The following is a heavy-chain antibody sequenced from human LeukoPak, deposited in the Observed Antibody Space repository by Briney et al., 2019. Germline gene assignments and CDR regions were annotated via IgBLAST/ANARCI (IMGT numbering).Heavy chain of an antibody. CDR3: AGGLSYYYGSSGPGGFDY. Sequence: PGGSLRLSCAASGFTFSSYSMNWVRQAPGKGLEWVSYISSSSSTIYYADSVKGRFTISRDNAKNSLYLQMNSLGAEDTAVYYCAGGLSYYYGSSGPGGFDYWGQGTLVTVSS. CDR1: GFTFSSYS. V-gene: IGHV3-48*01. CDR2: ISSSSSTI. J-gene: IGHJ4*02. D-gene: IGHD3-22*01.